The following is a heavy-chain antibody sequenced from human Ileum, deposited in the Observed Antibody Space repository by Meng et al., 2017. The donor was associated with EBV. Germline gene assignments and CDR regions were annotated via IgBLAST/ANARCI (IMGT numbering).Heavy chain of an antibody. CDR1: GGSISRSDW. D-gene: IGHD3-22*01. Sequence: QGLLQESGPGLVNPSETLSLTCAVSGGSISRSDWWSWVRQPPGKGLEWIGETSHSGSTNYSPSLKSRVTISLDKSKNQLSLKLNSVTAADTAVYYCASSDYYRSDYWGQGTLVTVSS. CDR3: ASSDYYRSDY. J-gene: IGHJ4*02. CDR2: TSHSGST. V-gene: IGHV4-4*02.